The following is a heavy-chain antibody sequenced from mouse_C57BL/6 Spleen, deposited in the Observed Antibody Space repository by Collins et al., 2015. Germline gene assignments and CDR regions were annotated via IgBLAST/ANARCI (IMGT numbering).Heavy chain of an antibody. J-gene: IGHJ4*01. D-gene: IGHD2-4*01. Sequence: GDSSYNQKFTGKATLTVDKSSNTAYMELRSLTSEDSAVYYCARPDDYDGTGYAMDYWGQGTSVTVSS. CDR3: ARPDDYDGTGYAMDY. V-gene: IGHV1-26*01. CDR2: GDS.